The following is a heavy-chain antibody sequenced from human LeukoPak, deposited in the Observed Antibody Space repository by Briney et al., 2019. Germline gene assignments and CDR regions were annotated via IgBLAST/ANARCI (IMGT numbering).Heavy chain of an antibody. J-gene: IGHJ4*02. CDR1: GFTFSDYA. V-gene: IGHV3-23*01. D-gene: IGHD6-19*01. CDR3: AKDRQWLVHGY. Sequence: PGGSLRLSCAASGFTFSDYAMRWVRQAPGRGLEWVSSISGSGGGTYYADSVRGRFTISRDNSKNTLYLQMNSLRAEDTAVYYCAKDRQWLVHGYWGQGTLVTVSS. CDR2: ISGSGGGT.